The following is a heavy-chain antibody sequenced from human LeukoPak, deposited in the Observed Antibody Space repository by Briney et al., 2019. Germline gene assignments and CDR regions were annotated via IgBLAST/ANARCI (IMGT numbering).Heavy chain of an antibody. D-gene: IGHD7-27*01. V-gene: IGHV3-30-3*01. Sequence: PGRSLRLSCAASGFTFSSYAMHLVRQAPGKGLEWVAVISYDGSNKYYADSVKGRFTISRDNSKNTLYLQMNSLRAEDTAVYYCARDSSGFDYWGQGTLVTVSS. J-gene: IGHJ4*02. CDR3: ARDSSGFDY. CDR1: GFTFSSYA. CDR2: ISYDGSNK.